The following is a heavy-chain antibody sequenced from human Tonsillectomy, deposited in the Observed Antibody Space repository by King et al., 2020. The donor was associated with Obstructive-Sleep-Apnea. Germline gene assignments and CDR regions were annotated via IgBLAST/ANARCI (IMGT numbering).Heavy chain of an antibody. CDR1: GGSISSSSYY. D-gene: IGHD2-15*01. CDR2: SYYSGST. J-gene: IGHJ6*02. Sequence: LQLQESGPGLVKPSETLSLTCTVSGGSISSSSYYWGWIRQPPGKGLGWIGSSYYSGSTYYNPSLKSRVTISVDTSKNQFSLKLSSVTAADTAVYYCARDGGSWYYGMDVWGQGTTVTVSS. CDR3: ARDGGSWYYGMDV. V-gene: IGHV4-39*07.